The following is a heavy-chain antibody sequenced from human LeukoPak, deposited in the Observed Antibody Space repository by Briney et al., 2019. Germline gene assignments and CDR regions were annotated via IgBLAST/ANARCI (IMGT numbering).Heavy chain of an antibody. Sequence: SETLSLTCTVSGGSISSYYWSWIRQPPGKGLEWIGYIYYSGSANYNPSLKSRVTISVDTSKNQFSLKLSSVTAADTAVYYCASSSGYQIFDYWGQGTLVTVSS. D-gene: IGHD3-22*01. CDR1: GGSISSYY. CDR2: IYYSGSA. V-gene: IGHV4-59*01. CDR3: ASSSGYQIFDY. J-gene: IGHJ4*02.